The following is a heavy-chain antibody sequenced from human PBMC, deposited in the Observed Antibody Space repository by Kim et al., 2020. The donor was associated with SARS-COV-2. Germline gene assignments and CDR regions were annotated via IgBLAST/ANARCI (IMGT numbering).Heavy chain of an antibody. CDR1: GGSISSYY. Sequence: SETLSLTCTVSGGSISSYYWSWIRQPPGKGLEWIGYIYYSGSTNYNPSLKSRVTISVDTSKNQFSLKLSSVTAADTAVYYCARVGAPGPGMDVWGQGTTV. CDR2: IYYSGST. D-gene: IGHD3-16*01. J-gene: IGHJ6*02. CDR3: ARVGAPGPGMDV. V-gene: IGHV4-59*01.